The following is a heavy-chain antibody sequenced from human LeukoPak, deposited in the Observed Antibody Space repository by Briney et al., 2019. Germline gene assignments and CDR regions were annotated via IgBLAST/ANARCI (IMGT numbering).Heavy chain of an antibody. CDR2: IIPIFGTA. J-gene: IGHJ4*02. D-gene: IGHD3-22*01. CDR3: AGRSNTYYYDSSGYYFDY. CDR1: GGTFSSYA. Sequence: ASVKVSCKASGGTFSSYAISWVRQAPGRGLEWMGGIIPIFGTANYAQKFQGRVTITADESTSTAYMELSSLRSEDTAVYYCAGRSNTYYYDSSGYYFDYWGQGTLVTVSS. V-gene: IGHV1-69*13.